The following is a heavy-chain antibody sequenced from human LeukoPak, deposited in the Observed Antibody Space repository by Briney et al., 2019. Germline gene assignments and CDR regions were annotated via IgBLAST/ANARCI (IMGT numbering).Heavy chain of an antibody. CDR3: ATVRTYTNFDY. V-gene: IGHV3-7*05. CDR1: GFTFSGYW. D-gene: IGHD5-18*01. J-gene: IGHJ4*02. CDR2: INQDGSQK. Sequence: HPGGSLRLSCAASGFTFSGYWMSWVRQAPGKGLGWVANINQDGSQKYYVDSVKGRSTISRDNAKNSLYLQMNSLRAEDTAVYYCATVRTYTNFDYWGQGTLVTVSS.